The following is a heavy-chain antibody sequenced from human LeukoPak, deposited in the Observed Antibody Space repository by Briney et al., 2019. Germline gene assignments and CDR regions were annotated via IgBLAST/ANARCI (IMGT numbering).Heavy chain of an antibody. D-gene: IGHD2-21*01. J-gene: IGHJ3*02. CDR2: INPDGSQG. Sequence: GSLVLSCEAPGFPFVNSYMSWVRQAPGKGREWVAIINPDGSQGSYVYSVKGRFAISRDNALNSLFLHMNSLSAEDTAVYYCARVPAYGALDIWGQGTTVTVSS. CDR1: GFPFVNSY. V-gene: IGHV3-7*01. CDR3: ARVPAYGALDI.